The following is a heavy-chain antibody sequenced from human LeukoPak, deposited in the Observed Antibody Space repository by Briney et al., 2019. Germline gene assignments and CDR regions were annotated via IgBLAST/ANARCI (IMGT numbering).Heavy chain of an antibody. CDR2: FDPEDGET. D-gene: IGHD3-10*01. J-gene: IGHJ6*02. Sequence: ASVKVSCKVSGYTLTELSMHWVRQAPGKGLEWMGGFDPEDGETIYAQKFQGRVTMTEDTSTDTAYMELSSLRPEDTAVYYCATTHYGSVTGGGWDVWGQGTTVAVSS. V-gene: IGHV1-24*01. CDR1: GYTLTELS. CDR3: ATTHYGSVTGGGWDV.